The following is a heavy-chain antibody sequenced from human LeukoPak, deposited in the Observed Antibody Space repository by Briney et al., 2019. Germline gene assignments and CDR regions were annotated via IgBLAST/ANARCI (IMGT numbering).Heavy chain of an antibody. J-gene: IGHJ4*02. CDR1: GFTLSSYW. CDR3: ARDLVGCSGGSCRDY. CDR2: IHTDGSIT. V-gene: IGHV3-74*01. Sequence: GGSLRLSCAASGFTLSSYWMHWVRQAPGKGLGWVSRIHTDGSITNYADSVKGRFTISRDNAKNTLCLQMNSVRAEDTAVYYCARDLVGCSGGSCRDYWGQGTLVTVSS. D-gene: IGHD2-15*01.